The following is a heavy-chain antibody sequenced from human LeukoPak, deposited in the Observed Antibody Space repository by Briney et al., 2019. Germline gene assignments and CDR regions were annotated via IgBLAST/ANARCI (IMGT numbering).Heavy chain of an antibody. CDR3: ARELLSGLYYYYYRDV. Sequence: SETLSLTCTVSGGSISSYYWSWIRQPPGKGLEWIGSIYHSGSTNYNPSLKSRVTISVDTSKNQFSLKLSSVTAADTAVYYCARELLSGLYYYYYRDVWGKGTTVTISS. D-gene: IGHD3-10*01. V-gene: IGHV4-59*12. CDR1: GGSISSYY. CDR2: IYHSGST. J-gene: IGHJ6*03.